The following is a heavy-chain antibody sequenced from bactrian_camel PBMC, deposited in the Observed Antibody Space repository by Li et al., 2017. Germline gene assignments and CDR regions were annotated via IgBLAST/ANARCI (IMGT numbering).Heavy chain of an antibody. D-gene: IGHD2*01. CDR3: AKDGVCSGSLCYTGLAFGY. CDR1: GLPLSSYW. CDR2: INTGGGTT. V-gene: IGHV3S1*01. Sequence: HVQLVESGGGLVQPGGSLRLSCAVSGLPLSSYWMYWVRQAPGKGLEWVSAINTGGGTTYYADSAKGRFTISRDNAENTLYLQLNSLRTEDTAMYYCAKDGVCSGSLCYTGLAFGYWGQGTQVTVS. J-gene: IGHJ6*01.